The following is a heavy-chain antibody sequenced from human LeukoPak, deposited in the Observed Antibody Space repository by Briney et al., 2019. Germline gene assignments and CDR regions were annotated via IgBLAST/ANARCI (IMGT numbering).Heavy chain of an antibody. Sequence: ASVKVSCKASGGTFSSYAISWVRQAPGQGLEWMGGIIPIFGTANYAQKFQGRVTITADESTSTAYMELSSRRSEDTAVYYCARATRWFGEIPYYFDYWGQGTLVTVSS. J-gene: IGHJ4*02. D-gene: IGHD3-10*01. CDR2: IIPIFGTA. V-gene: IGHV1-69*13. CDR1: GGTFSSYA. CDR3: ARATRWFGEIPYYFDY.